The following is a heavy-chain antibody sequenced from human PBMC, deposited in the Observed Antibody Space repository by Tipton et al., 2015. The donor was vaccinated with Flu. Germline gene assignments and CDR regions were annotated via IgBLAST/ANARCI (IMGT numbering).Heavy chain of an antibody. J-gene: IGHJ5*01. D-gene: IGHD2-15*01. V-gene: IGHV4-59*08. CDR1: GDSMESFY. Sequence: GLVKPSETLSLSCTVSGDSMESFYWSWIRQPPGKGLEWIGYIGYNGNTNYSPSLRSRVTMSVDMSKNQFSLRLFSVAATDTAIYYCARHLTYSFDSWGQGIPVTVSS. CDR3: ARHLTYSFDS. CDR2: IGYNGNT.